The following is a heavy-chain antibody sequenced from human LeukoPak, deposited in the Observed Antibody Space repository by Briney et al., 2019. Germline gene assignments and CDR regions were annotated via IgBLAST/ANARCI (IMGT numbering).Heavy chain of an antibody. CDR3: ASVDTAAFDI. V-gene: IGHV4-34*01. D-gene: IGHD5-18*01. CDR2: INHSGST. Sequence: SETLSLTCAVYGGSFSGYYWSWIRQPPGKGLEWIGEINHSGSTNYNPSLKSRLTISVDTSKNQFSLKLSSVTAADTAVYYCASVDTAAFDIWGQGTMVTVSS. J-gene: IGHJ3*02. CDR1: GGSFSGYY.